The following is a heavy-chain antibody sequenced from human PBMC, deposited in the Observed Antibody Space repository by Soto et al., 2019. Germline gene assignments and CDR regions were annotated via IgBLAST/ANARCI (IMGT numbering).Heavy chain of an antibody. Sequence: EVQLVESGGGLVQPGGSLRLSCAASGFTFNTYWMSWVRQAPGKGLEWVANIKEDGSEGYYVDSVKGRFTISRDNAKNSLYLQMNSLRAEDTAVYFCASATSVWGGQDYWGQGTLVTVSS. CDR2: IKEDGSEG. CDR3: ASATSVWGGQDY. J-gene: IGHJ4*02. D-gene: IGHD3-16*01. V-gene: IGHV3-7*01. CDR1: GFTFNTYW.